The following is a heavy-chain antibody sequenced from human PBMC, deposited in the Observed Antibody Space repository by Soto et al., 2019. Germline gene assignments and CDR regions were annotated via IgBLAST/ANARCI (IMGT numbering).Heavy chain of an antibody. CDR2: ISASGGST. CDR3: ARARADYYDSENQYKGGFYYFDH. D-gene: IGHD3-10*01. V-gene: IGHV3-23*01. CDR1: GLSFNSYT. J-gene: IGHJ4*02. Sequence: TGGSLRLSCASSGLSFNSYTMSWVRQATGKGLEWVSAISASGGSTYYADSMKGRFTISRDNSKNTVYLQMNSLRAEDTAVYYCARARADYYDSENQYKGGFYYFDHWGQGILVTVSS.